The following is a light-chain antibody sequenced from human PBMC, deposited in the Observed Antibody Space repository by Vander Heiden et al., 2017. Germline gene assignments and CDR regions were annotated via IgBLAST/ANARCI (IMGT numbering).Light chain of an antibody. Sequence: SYELTQPPSVSVSPGQTARITCCGDALRNKYAYWYQQKPGKAPVVVLYKDTGRPAGIPGRCSGSSSGTTVTLTISGVQAEDEADYHCQSADRSGLWVVGGGTKLTVL. V-gene: IGLV3-25*03. CDR2: KDT. J-gene: IGLJ3*02. CDR1: ALRNKY. CDR3: QSADRSGLWV.